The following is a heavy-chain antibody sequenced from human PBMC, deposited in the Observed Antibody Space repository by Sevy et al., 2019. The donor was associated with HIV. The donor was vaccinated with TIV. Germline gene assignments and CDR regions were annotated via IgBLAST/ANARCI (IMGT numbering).Heavy chain of an antibody. D-gene: IGHD2-2*01. V-gene: IGHV1-18*01. Sequence: ASVKVSCRASGYTFRNYGISWVRQAPGQWLEWLGWISAYTGDTDFAQKVKARVTLTSDTSTNTAYLELRGLRSDDTAVYYCARDKPQGVVVLPGSMWGGIDYWGQGTLVTVSS. CDR1: GYTFRNYG. CDR3: ARDKPQGVVVLPGSMWGGIDY. CDR2: ISAYTGDT. J-gene: IGHJ4*02.